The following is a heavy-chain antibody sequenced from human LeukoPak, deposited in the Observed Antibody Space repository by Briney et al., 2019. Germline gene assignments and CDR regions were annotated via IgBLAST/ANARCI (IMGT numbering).Heavy chain of an antibody. CDR2: INPNSGGT. V-gene: IGHV1-2*02. CDR3: ARDPNTVAFFDY. Sequence: ASVKVSCKASGYTFTGYYMHWVRQAPGQGLEWMGWINPNSGGTNYAQKFQGRVTMTRDTSVSTAYMELSRLRSDDTAVYYCARDPNTVAFFDYWGQGTLVTVSS. D-gene: IGHD4-23*01. CDR1: GYTFTGYY. J-gene: IGHJ4*02.